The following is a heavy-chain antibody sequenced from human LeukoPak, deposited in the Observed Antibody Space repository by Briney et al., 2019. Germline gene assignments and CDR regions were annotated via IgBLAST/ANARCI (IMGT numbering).Heavy chain of an antibody. D-gene: IGHD6-13*01. V-gene: IGHV3-7*01. CDR1: GFTLSNYW. CDR3: ARDSTYSSSWTTSIDYYYDVDV. J-gene: IGHJ6*02. Sequence: GGSLRLSCAASGFTLSNYWMSWVRQAPGKGLEWVANMDQDGSEEYYLDSVKGRFTISRDNAKNSLYLQMHTLRAEDTAVYYCARDSTYSSSWTTSIDYYYDVDVWGQGTTVTVSS. CDR2: MDQDGSEE.